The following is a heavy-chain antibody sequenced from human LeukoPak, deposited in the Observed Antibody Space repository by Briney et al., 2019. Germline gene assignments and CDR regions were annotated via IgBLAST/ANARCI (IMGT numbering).Heavy chain of an antibody. Sequence: ASVKVSCRASGYTFTSYSISWVRQAPGQGLEWMGWISAYNGITNYAQKLQGRVTMTTDTSTSTAYMELSSLRSEDTAVYYCARRWYGGWFDPWGQGTLVTVSS. CDR2: ISAYNGIT. V-gene: IGHV1-18*01. CDR3: ARRWYGGWFDP. D-gene: IGHD4-23*01. J-gene: IGHJ5*02. CDR1: GYTFTSYS.